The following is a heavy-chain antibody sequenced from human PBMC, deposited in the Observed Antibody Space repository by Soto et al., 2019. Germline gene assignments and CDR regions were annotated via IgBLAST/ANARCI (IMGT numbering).Heavy chain of an antibody. CDR3: AWLYGSGPGGYGMDV. J-gene: IGHJ6*02. D-gene: IGHD3-10*01. CDR2: IYYSGST. CDR1: GCSICSYY. V-gene: IGHV4-59*08. Sequence: SETLSLTCTVTGCSICSYYLTWTRQPPGKGLEWIGYIYYSGSTNYNPSLKSRVTISVDTSKNQFSLKLSSVTAADTAVYYCAWLYGSGPGGYGMDVWGQGTTVT.